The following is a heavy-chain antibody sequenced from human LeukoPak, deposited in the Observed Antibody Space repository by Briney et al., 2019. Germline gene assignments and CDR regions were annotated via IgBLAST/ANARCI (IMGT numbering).Heavy chain of an antibody. J-gene: IGHJ4*02. CDR3: ASGMTTVTNAGFVY. V-gene: IGHV1-8*01. D-gene: IGHD4-17*01. CDR1: GYTFTSYD. CDR2: MNPNSGNT. Sequence: ASVKVSCKASGYTFTSYDINWVRQATGQGLEWMGWMNPNSGNTGYAQKFQGRVTVTRNTSISTAYMELSSLRSEDTAVYYCASGMTTVTNAGFVYWGQGTLVTVSS.